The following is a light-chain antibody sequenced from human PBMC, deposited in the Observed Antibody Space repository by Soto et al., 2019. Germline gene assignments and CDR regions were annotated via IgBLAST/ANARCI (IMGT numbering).Light chain of an antibody. Sequence: AIQLTQSPSSLSASVGDRVTITCRASQGISSALAWYQQKPGKAPKLLIYDASSLESGAQSRFSGSGSGTVFTLTTSSRQPEYFATYHCHQFNIHPFTFGPGPKVDIK. CDR1: QGISSA. V-gene: IGKV1-13*02. J-gene: IGKJ3*01. CDR3: HQFNIHPFT. CDR2: DAS.